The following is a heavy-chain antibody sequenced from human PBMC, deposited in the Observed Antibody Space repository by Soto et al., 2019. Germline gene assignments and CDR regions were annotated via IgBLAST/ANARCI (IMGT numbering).Heavy chain of an antibody. CDR3: TRHEDEPIAAAGYYYYYYGMDV. J-gene: IGHJ6*02. CDR2: IRSKANSYAT. D-gene: IGHD6-13*01. Sequence: PGGSLRLSCAASGFTFSGSAMHWVRQASGKGLEWVGRIRSKANSYATAYAASVKGRFTISRDDSKNTAYLQMNSLKTEDTAVYYCTRHEDEPIAAAGYYYYYYGMDVWGQGTTVTVSS. CDR1: GFTFSGSA. V-gene: IGHV3-73*01.